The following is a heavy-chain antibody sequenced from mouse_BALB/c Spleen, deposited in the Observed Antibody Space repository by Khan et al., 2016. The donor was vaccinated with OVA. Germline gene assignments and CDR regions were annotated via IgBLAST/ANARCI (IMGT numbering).Heavy chain of an antibody. Sequence: QVQLQQSGAELARPGASVKLSCKASGYTFTDYYINWVKLRTGQGLEWIGEISPGSGDTYYNERFKGKATLTADKSSSTAYMQLSSLTSEASAVXSCARRNYFGYTFAYWGQGTLVTVSA. CDR3: ARRNYFGYTFAY. D-gene: IGHD1-2*01. CDR1: GYTFTDYY. V-gene: IGHV1-77*01. CDR2: ISPGSGDT. J-gene: IGHJ3*01.